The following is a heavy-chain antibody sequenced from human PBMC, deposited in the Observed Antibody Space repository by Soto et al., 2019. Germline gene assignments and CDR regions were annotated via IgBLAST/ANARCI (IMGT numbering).Heavy chain of an antibody. D-gene: IGHD5-12*01. CDR1: GGSSSGYY. J-gene: IGHJ6*03. V-gene: IGHV4-34*01. CDR3: AREYSGYVATYHYSMDA. Sequence: PSETRSDAWAGCGGSSSGYYRSWIRHPPGKGLEWIGEINHSGSTNYNPSLKSRVTISVDTSKNQFSLKLSSVTAADTAVYYCAREYSGYVATYHYSMDAWGKGPTVT. CDR2: INHSGST.